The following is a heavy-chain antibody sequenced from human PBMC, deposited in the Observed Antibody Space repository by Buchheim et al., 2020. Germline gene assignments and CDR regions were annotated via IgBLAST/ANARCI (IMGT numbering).Heavy chain of an antibody. Sequence: EVQLLESGGGLVQPGGSLRLSCAGSGFTFSSYAMNWVRQGPGRGLEWVSTISTSGGNTRYADSVKGRFTISRDNSKNTLYLQMNSLRAEDTAVYYCAKDSSEAPFWFDPWGQGTL. V-gene: IGHV3-23*01. J-gene: IGHJ5*02. CDR3: AKDSSEAPFWFDP. CDR2: ISTSGGNT. CDR1: GFTFSSYA.